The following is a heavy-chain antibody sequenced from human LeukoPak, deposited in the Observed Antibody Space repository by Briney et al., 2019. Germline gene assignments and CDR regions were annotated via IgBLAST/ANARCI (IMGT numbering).Heavy chain of an antibody. D-gene: IGHD3-10*01. CDR1: AYSFTTYW. CDR2: IYPGDSDT. CDR3: ARLPSMLRGIYFVY. Sequence: GESLKISCKGSAYSFTTYWIACVRQMPGKGLEWMGIIYPGDSDTRYSPSFQGQVTISADKSISTAYLQWSSLKASDSAMYYCARLPSMLRGIYFVYWGQGTLVTVSS. V-gene: IGHV5-51*01. J-gene: IGHJ4*02.